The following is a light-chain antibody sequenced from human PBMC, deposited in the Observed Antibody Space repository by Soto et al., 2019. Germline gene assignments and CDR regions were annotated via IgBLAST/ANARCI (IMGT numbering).Light chain of an antibody. CDR1: QSVSSN. CDR2: GAS. CDR3: QHYNNWPPWT. Sequence: EIVMTQSPATLSVSPGERATLSCRARQSVSSNLAWYQQKPGQAPRLLIYGASTRATGIPARFSGSGSGTVFTLTISNLQSEDFAVYYCQHYNNWPPWTFGQGTKVEIK. V-gene: IGKV3-15*01. J-gene: IGKJ1*01.